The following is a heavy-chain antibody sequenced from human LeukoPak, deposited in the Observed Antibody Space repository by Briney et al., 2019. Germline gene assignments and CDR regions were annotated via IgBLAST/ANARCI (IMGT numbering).Heavy chain of an antibody. D-gene: IGHD2/OR15-2a*01. CDR2: ISTSGRT. J-gene: IGHJ5*02. CDR3: ARGLSLDP. V-gene: IGHV4-4*09. Sequence: SETLSLTCTVSGGSISSYYWNWIRQSPEKGLECIGYISTSGRTNYRSSLNNRVTISVDTSKKQVSLKLTSVTAADTAVYYCARGLSLDPWGQGTLVTVSS. CDR1: GGSISSYY.